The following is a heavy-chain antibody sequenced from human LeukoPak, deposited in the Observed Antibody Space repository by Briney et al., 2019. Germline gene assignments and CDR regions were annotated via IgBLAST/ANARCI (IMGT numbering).Heavy chain of an antibody. CDR1: GLTFSSSA. Sequence: GGSLRLSCAASGLTFSSSAMSWVRQAPGKGLEWVSAISNNGGYTYYADSVQGRFTVSRDNSKSTLCLQMNSLRAEDTAVYYCAKQLGYCSDGSCYFPSWGQGTLVTVSS. CDR2: ISNNGGYT. D-gene: IGHD2-15*01. V-gene: IGHV3-23*01. CDR3: AKQLGYCSDGSCYFPS. J-gene: IGHJ5*02.